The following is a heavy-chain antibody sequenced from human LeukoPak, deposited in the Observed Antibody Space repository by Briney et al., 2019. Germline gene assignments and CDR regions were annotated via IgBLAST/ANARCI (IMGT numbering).Heavy chain of an antibody. CDR3: ARDLDYYVAMDV. V-gene: IGHV3-23*01. CDR2: IGSDNKP. J-gene: IGHJ6*02. D-gene: IGHD3-10*02. Sequence: PGGSLRLSCEASGFTFSAYAMTWVRQAPGQGLEWVSAIGSDNKPQYSESVKGRIAISRDNANSKRLLQPKNVQTEDTALYYCARDLDYYVAMDVWGQGTTVTVS. CDR1: GFTFSAYA.